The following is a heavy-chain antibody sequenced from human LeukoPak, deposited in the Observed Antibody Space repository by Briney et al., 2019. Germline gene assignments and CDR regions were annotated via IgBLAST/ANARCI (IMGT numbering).Heavy chain of an antibody. CDR2: ISSSSSYI. Sequence: GRSLRLSCAASGFTFSSYSMNWVRQAPGKGLEWVSSISSSSSYIYYADSVKGRFTISRDNAKNSLYLQMNSLRAEDTAVYYCARDTTGMVRGVINYYYYYYMDVWGKGTTVTISS. D-gene: IGHD3-10*01. J-gene: IGHJ6*03. V-gene: IGHV3-21*01. CDR1: GFTFSSYS. CDR3: ARDTTGMVRGVINYYYYYYMDV.